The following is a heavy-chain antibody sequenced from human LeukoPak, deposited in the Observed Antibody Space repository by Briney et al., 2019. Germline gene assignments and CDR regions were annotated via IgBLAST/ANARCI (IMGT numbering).Heavy chain of an antibody. V-gene: IGHV4-34*01. Sequence: ASETLSLTCVVYGGSFSGYFWSWIRQPPGKGLEWIGEITPSGSTNYSPSLKSRVSISIDTSKKKLSLRLTPVTAADSAVYYCASSFYYDSRDYWGQGTLVTVSS. CDR3: ASSFYYDSRDY. CDR2: ITPSGST. D-gene: IGHD3-22*01. J-gene: IGHJ4*02. CDR1: GGSFSGYF.